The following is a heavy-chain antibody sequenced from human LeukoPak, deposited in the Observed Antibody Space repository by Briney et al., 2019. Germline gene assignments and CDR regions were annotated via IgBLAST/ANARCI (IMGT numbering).Heavy chain of an antibody. J-gene: IGHJ4*02. CDR1: GYTFTSYG. Sequence: ASVKVSCKASGYTFTSYGISWVRQAPGQGLEWMGWISAYNGNTNYAQKLQGRVTMTTDTPTSTAYMELRSLRSDDTAVYYCVLDSSGYSYFDYWGQGTLVTVSS. CDR2: ISAYNGNT. V-gene: IGHV1-18*01. D-gene: IGHD3-22*01. CDR3: VLDSSGYSYFDY.